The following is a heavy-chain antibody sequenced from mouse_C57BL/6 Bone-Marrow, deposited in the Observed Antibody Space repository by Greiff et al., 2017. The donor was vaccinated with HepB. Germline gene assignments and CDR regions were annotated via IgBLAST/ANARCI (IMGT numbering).Heavy chain of an antibody. CDR3: VRAWDTTVVPYFDV. V-gene: IGHV10-1*01. CDR1: GFSFNTYA. Sequence: EVKLVESGGGLVQPKGSLKLSCAASGFSFNTYAMNWVRQAPGKGLEWVARIRSKSNNYATYYADSVKDRFTISRDDSESMLYLQMNNLKTEDTAMYYCVRAWDTTVVPYFDVWGTGTTVTVSS. D-gene: IGHD1-1*01. J-gene: IGHJ1*03. CDR2: IRSKSNNYAT.